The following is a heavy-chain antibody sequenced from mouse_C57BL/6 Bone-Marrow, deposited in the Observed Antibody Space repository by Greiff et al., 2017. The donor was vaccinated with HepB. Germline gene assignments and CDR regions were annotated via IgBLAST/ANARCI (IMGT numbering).Heavy chain of an antibody. CDR3: VRRGSKDYAMDY. Sequence: EVNLVESGGGLVQPKGSLKLSCAASGFSFNTYAMNWVRQAPGKGLEWVARIRRKSNNNATYYADSVKDRFTISRDDTESMLYLQMNNLKTEDTAMYYCVRRGSKDYAMDYWGQGTSVTVSS. CDR1: GFSFNTYA. V-gene: IGHV10-1*01. J-gene: IGHJ4*01. CDR2: IRRKSNNNAT. D-gene: IGHD1-1*01.